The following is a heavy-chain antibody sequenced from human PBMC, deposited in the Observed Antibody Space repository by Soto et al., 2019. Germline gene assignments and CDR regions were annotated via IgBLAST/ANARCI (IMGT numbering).Heavy chain of an antibody. CDR3: AGAPGLGVAHIGY. CDR2: IFHSGSS. V-gene: IGHV4-59*02. D-gene: IGHD6-19*01. Sequence: PSETLSLTCTVAGGSVTRFYWSWIRQPPGRRLGRIGNIFHSGSSNYNPSLKSRVTMSVDPSKSQVSLSLTSLTAANPAVSFCAGAPGLGVAHIGYWGRGTLVAVSS. J-gene: IGHJ4*02. CDR1: GGSVTRFY.